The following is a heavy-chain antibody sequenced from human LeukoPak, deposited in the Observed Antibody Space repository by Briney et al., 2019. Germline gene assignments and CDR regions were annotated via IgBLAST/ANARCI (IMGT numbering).Heavy chain of an antibody. D-gene: IGHD3-3*01. V-gene: IGHV3-48*03. CDR3: ARDSLYYDFWSGYPFVY. CDR2: ISSSGSTI. J-gene: IGHJ4*02. CDR1: GFTFSSYE. Sequence: GGSLRLSCAASGFTFSSYEMNWVRQAPGKGLEWVSYISSSGSTIYYADSVKGRFTISRDNAKNSLYLQMNSLRAEDTAVYYCARDSLYYDFWSGYPFVYWGQGTLVTVSS.